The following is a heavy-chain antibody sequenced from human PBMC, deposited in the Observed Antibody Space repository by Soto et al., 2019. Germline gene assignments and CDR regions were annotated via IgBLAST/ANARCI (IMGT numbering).Heavy chain of an antibody. CDR1: GVIFSDYY. Sequence: GGSLRLACAASGVIFSDYYMSWIRQAPGKGLEWVSSISGSGSYTNHADSVKGRFSMSRDNTKNSLYLQMNSLRAEDTAVYFCARPTGGPTYFFDSNGHYNDAFEIWGQGTMVTVSS. CDR2: ISGSGSYT. D-gene: IGHD3-22*01. V-gene: IGHV3-11*03. CDR3: ARPTGGPTYFFDSNGHYNDAFEI. J-gene: IGHJ3*02.